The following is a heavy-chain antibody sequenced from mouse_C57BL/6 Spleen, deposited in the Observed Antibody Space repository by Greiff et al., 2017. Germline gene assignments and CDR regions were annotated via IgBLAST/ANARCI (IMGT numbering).Heavy chain of an antibody. Sequence: VQLVESGPGLVAPSQSLSITCTVSGFSLTSYAISWVRQPPGKGLEWLGVIWTGGGTNYNSALKSRLSISKDNSKSQVFFKMNSLQTYDTARYYCASLCNGYYEKYFDDWGQGTTLTVSS. V-gene: IGHV2-9-1*01. CDR1: GFSLTSYA. CDR3: ASLCNGYYEKYFDD. CDR2: IWTGGGT. J-gene: IGHJ2*01. D-gene: IGHD2-3*01.